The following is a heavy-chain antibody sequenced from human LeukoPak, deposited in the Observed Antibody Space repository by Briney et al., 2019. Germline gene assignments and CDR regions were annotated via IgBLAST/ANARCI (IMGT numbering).Heavy chain of an antibody. J-gene: IGHJ5*02. CDR1: GGTFSSYA. CDR3: AKGDCSTSCYRFDP. D-gene: IGHD2-2*01. V-gene: IGHV1-69*05. Sequence: SVKVSCKASGGTFSSYAISWVRQAPGQGLEWMGMIIPIFGTANYAQKFQGRVTITTDESTSTAYMELSSLRSEDTAVYYCAKGDCSTSCYRFDPWGQGTLVTVSS. CDR2: IIPIFGTA.